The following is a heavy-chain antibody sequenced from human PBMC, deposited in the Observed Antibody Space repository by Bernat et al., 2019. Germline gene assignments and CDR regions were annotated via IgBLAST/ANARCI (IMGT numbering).Heavy chain of an antibody. J-gene: IGHJ4*02. D-gene: IGHD5-24*01. CDR3: AKARREMATRAKLYYFDY. Sequence: EVQLVESGGGLVQPGGSLRLSCAASGFTFSSYWMTWVRQAPGKGLEWVANIKHDGSEKYYVDSVKGRFTISRDNAKNSLYLQMNSLRAEDTAVYYCAKARREMATRAKLYYFDYWGQGTLVTVSS. CDR2: IKHDGSEK. CDR1: GFTFSSYW. V-gene: IGHV3-7*03.